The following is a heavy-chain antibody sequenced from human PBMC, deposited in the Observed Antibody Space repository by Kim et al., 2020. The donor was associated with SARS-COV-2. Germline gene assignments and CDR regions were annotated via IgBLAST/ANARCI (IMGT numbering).Heavy chain of an antibody. V-gene: IGHV4-4*07. CDR3: AIGPGHLVPLDY. Sequence: TETLSLTCTVSGGSITNYYWSWIRQPAGKGLEWIGRIHSSGYTDYNPSLKSRVTMSVDTSKKQFSLKMWSLTAADTALFYCAIGPGHLVPLDYWGQGILVTVSS. CDR2: IHSSGYT. D-gene: IGHD6-6*01. CDR1: GGSITNYY. J-gene: IGHJ4*02.